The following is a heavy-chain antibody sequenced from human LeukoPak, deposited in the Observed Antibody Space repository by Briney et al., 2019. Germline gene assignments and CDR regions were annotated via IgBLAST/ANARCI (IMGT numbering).Heavy chain of an antibody. CDR3: ARGLGTEPQNWFDP. V-gene: IGHV4-34*01. CDR2: INHSGST. D-gene: IGHD1/OR15-1a*01. Sequence: PSETLSLTCAVYGGSFSGYYWSWIRQPPGKGLEWIGEINHSGSTNYNPSLKSRVTISVDTSKNQFSLKLSSVTAADTAVYYCARGLGTEPQNWFDPWGQGTLVTVSS. CDR1: GGSFSGYY. J-gene: IGHJ5*02.